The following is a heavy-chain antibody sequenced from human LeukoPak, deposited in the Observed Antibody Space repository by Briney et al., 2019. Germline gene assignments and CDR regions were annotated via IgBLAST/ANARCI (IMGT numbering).Heavy chain of an antibody. Sequence: QPAGSLCLSCAASGFTISSCEMNWGRHAQGPGKEWVSYISTSCSGQYYEDSVKGRFTISRDNAKNSLCRQINSLRAEDTAVYYCARADYPDYWGQGTLVTVSS. CDR3: ARADYPDY. J-gene: IGHJ4*02. V-gene: IGHV3-48*03. D-gene: IGHD4/OR15-4a*01. CDR2: ISTSCSGQ. CDR1: GFTISSCE.